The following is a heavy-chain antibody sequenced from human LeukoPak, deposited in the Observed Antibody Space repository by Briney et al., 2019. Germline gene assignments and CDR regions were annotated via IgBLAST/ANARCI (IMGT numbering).Heavy chain of an antibody. D-gene: IGHD5-12*01. J-gene: IGHJ4*02. CDR3: ARIEEYGVATPY. CDR2: ISAYNGNT. CDR1: GYTFTSYG. Sequence: ASVKVSCKASGYTFTSYGISWVRQASGQGLEWVGWISAYNGNTNYAQKLQGRVTMTTDTSTSTAYMELRSLRSDDTAVYYCARIEEYGVATPYWGQGTLVTVSS. V-gene: IGHV1-18*01.